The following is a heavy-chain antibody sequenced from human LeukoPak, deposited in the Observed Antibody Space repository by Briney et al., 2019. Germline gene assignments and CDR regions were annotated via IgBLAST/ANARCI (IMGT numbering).Heavy chain of an antibody. CDR3: ARSLRSVVPPFDY. D-gene: IGHD2-15*01. Sequence: SETLSLTCTVSGGSISSGDYYWSWIRQPPGKGLEWIGYIYYSGSTYYNPSLKSRVTISVDTSKNQFSLKLSSVTAADTAVYYCARSLRSVVPPFDYWGQGTLVTVSS. J-gene: IGHJ4*02. CDR2: IYYSGST. V-gene: IGHV4-30-4*01. CDR1: GGSISSGDYY.